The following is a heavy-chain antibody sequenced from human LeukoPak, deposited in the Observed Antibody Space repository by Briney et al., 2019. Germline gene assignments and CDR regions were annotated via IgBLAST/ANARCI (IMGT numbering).Heavy chain of an antibody. V-gene: IGHV5-51*01. CDR2: IYPGDSDT. J-gene: IGHJ4*02. Sequence: GESLKISCKGSGYSFTSYWIGWVRQMPGKGLEWMGIIYPGDSDTRYSPSFQGQVTISADKSISTAYLQWSSLKASDTAMYYCAGGGYDFWSGYYPFEYWGQGTQVTVSS. CDR3: AGGGYDFWSGYYPFEY. CDR1: GYSFTSYW. D-gene: IGHD3-3*01.